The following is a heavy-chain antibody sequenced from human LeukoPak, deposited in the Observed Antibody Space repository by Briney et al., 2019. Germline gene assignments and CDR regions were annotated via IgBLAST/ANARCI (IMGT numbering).Heavy chain of an antibody. Sequence: PGGSLRLSCAASGFTFSSYALTWVRQAPGKGLEWVSAISGNGGSTNYADSVKGRFTISRDNSNNTLYLQVNSLRAEDTAVHYCAKYRSAWSFDYWGQGTLVTVSS. J-gene: IGHJ4*02. CDR2: ISGNGGST. CDR1: GFTFSSYA. CDR3: AKYRSAWSFDY. V-gene: IGHV3-23*01. D-gene: IGHD6-13*01.